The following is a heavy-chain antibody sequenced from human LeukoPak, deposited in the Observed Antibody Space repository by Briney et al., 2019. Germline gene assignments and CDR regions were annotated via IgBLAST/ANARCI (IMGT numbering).Heavy chain of an antibody. Sequence: AGGSLRLSCAASGFTFSYYWMTWVRQAPGKGLEWVANIKQEGSEKYYVDSVKGRFTISRDNAKNSLYLQMNSLRAEDTAVYYCARDGTYYYEGDYFDYWGQGTLVTVSS. CDR3: ARDGTYYYEGDYFDY. J-gene: IGHJ4*02. D-gene: IGHD3-22*01. V-gene: IGHV3-7*01. CDR1: GFTFSYYW. CDR2: IKQEGSEK.